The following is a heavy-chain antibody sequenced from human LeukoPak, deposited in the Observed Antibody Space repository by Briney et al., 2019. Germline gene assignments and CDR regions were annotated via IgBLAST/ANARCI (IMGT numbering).Heavy chain of an antibody. J-gene: IGHJ4*02. CDR2: ISWDGGST. Sequence: PGGSLRLSCAASGFTFDDYTMHWVRQAPGKGLEWVSLISWDGGSTYYADSVKGRFTISRDNSKNSLYLQMNSLRSEDSAVYYCARNLGLGYCTSTSCSVDFWGQGTLVSVSS. V-gene: IGHV3-43*01. CDR1: GFTFDDYT. CDR3: ARNLGLGYCTSTSCSVDF. D-gene: IGHD2-2*03.